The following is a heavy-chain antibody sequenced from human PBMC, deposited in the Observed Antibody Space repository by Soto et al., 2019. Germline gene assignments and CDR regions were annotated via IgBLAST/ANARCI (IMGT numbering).Heavy chain of an antibody. CDR1: GYTFTGYY. Sequence: ASVKVSCKASGYTFTGYYMHWVRQAPGQGLEWMGWINPNSGGTNYAQKFQGRVSMTTDTSTTTAYMELRSLRSDDTAVYYCARVATGAEACCGPGGQGTLVTVPS. J-gene: IGHJ4*02. V-gene: IGHV1-2*02. CDR2: INPNSGGT. D-gene: IGHD6-13*01. CDR3: ARVATGAEACCGP.